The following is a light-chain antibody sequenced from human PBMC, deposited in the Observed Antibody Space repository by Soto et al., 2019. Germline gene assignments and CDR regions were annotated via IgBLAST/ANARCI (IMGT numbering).Light chain of an antibody. CDR1: SSHIGATYD. CDR2: GNS. V-gene: IGLV1-40*01. CDR3: QAFDNSLSASGV. J-gene: IGLJ3*02. Sequence: QSVLTQPPSVSGAPGQRVTISCAGSSSHIGATYDIHWYQQLPGAAPRLLIYGNSNRPSGVPDRIAGSKSGTSASLAIIGLRVEDEGIYYCQAFDNSLSASGVFGGGTQLTVL.